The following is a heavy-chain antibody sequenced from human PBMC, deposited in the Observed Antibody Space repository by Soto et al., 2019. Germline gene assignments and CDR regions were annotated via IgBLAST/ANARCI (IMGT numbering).Heavy chain of an antibody. V-gene: IGHV3-23*01. CDR3: AKVWVDCSGGSCSDY. CDR2: ISGSGGST. J-gene: IGHJ4*02. D-gene: IGHD2-15*01. CDR1: GFTFSSYA. Sequence: GGSLRLPCAASGFTFSSYAMSWVRQAPGKGLEWVSAISGSGGSTYYADSVKGRFTISRDNSKNTLYLQMNSLRAEDTAVYYCAKVWVDCSGGSCSDYWGQGTLVTVSS.